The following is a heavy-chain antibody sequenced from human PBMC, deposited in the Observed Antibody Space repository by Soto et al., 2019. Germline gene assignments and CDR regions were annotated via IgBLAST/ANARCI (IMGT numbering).Heavy chain of an antibody. V-gene: IGHV3-23*01. J-gene: IGHJ4*02. Sequence: EVQLLESGGNLVQPGGSLRLSCAASGFTFSRYPMSWARQAPGRGLEWVAAISGSGDKTYYACSVRGRFTISRDNSKDTQYLQMNSLRAEDTAIYYCTKEGSPNSIAETNKVTRELDYWGPGTLVTVSS. D-gene: IGHD4-17*01. CDR3: TKEGSPNSIAETNKVTRELDY. CDR2: ISGSGDKT. CDR1: GFTFSRYP.